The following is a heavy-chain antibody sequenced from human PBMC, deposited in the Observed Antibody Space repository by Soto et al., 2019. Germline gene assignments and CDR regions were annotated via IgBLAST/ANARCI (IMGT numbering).Heavy chain of an antibody. J-gene: IGHJ4*02. Sequence: SLRLSCAASGFTFSSYAMHWVRQAPGKGLEWVAVISYDGSNKYYADSVKGRFTISRDKSKNTLYLQMNSLRAEDTAVYYCARENGERGSYGFDYWGQGTLVTVSS. CDR3: ARENGERGSYGFDY. D-gene: IGHD5-18*01. CDR1: GFTFSSYA. V-gene: IGHV3-30-3*01. CDR2: ISYDGSNK.